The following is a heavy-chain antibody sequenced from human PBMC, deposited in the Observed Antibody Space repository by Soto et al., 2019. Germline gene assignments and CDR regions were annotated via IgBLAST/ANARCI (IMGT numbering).Heavy chain of an antibody. CDR3: ARGPDYYDSSGYR. CDR1: GGTFSSYT. D-gene: IGHD3-22*01. Sequence: GASVKVSCKASGGTFSSYTISWVRQAPGQGLEWMGRIIPILGIANYAQKFQGRVTITADKSTSTAYMELSSLRSEDTAVYYCARGPDYYDSSGYRWGQGTMVTVSS. V-gene: IGHV1-69*02. J-gene: IGHJ3*01. CDR2: IIPILGIA.